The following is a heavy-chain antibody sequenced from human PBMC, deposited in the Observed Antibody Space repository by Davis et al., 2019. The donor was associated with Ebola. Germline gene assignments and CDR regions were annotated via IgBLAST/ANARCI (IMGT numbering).Heavy chain of an antibody. V-gene: IGHV4-31*03. CDR3: ARDQYGSGSVN. J-gene: IGHJ4*02. CDR1: GGSISSGGYY. CDR2: IYYSGST. D-gene: IGHD3-10*01. Sequence: MPSETLSLTCTVSGGSISSGGYYWSWIRQHPGKGLEWIGYIYYSGSTYYNPSLKSRVTISVDTSKNQFSLKLSSVTAADTAVYYCARDQYGSGSVNWGQGTLVTVSS.